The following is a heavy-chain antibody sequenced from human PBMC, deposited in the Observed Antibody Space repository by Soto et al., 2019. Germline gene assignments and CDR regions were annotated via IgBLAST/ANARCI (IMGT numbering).Heavy chain of an antibody. Sequence: SETLSLTCTVSGGSIISGDYYWSWIRQPPGKGLEWIGYIYYSGSTYYNPSLKSRVTISVDTSKNQFSLKLSSVTAADTAVYYCARDRGGYDSSGYYDYWGQGTLVTVSS. D-gene: IGHD3-22*01. CDR1: GGSIISGDYY. J-gene: IGHJ4*02. V-gene: IGHV4-30-4*01. CDR2: IYYSGST. CDR3: ARDRGGYDSSGYYDY.